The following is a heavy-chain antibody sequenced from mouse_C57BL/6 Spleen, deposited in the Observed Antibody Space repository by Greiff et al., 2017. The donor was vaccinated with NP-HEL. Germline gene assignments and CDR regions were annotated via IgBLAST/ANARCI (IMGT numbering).Heavy chain of an antibody. J-gene: IGHJ4*01. V-gene: IGHV1-19*01. Sequence: VQLQQSGPVLVKPGASVKMSCKASGYTFTDYYMNWVKQSHGKSLEWIGVINPYNGGTSYNQKFKGKATLTVDKSSSTAYMELNSLTSEDSAVYYCARSRYGSSYNYAMDYWGQGTSVTVSS. D-gene: IGHD1-1*01. CDR1: GYTFTDYY. CDR3: ARSRYGSSYNYAMDY. CDR2: INPYNGGT.